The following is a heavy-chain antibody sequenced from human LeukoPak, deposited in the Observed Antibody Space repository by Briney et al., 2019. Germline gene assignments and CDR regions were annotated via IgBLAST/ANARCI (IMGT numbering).Heavy chain of an antibody. CDR3: ARGDSYSYYDFWSGYFIRNWFDP. D-gene: IGHD3-3*01. V-gene: IGHV1-2*02. CDR1: GYTFTGYY. CDR2: INPNSGGT. Sequence: GASVKVSCKASGYTFTGYYMHWVRQAPGQGLEWMGWINPNSGGTNYAQRFQGRVTMTRDTSISTAYMELSRLRSDDTAVYYCARGDSYSYYDFWSGYFIRNWFDPWGQGTLVTVSS. J-gene: IGHJ5*02.